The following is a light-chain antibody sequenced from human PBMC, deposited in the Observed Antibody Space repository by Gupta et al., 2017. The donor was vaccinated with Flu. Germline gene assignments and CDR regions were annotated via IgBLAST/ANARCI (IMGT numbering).Light chain of an antibody. J-gene: IGKJ3*01. CDR3: QQDDNSQVT. Sequence: EVVLTHSPGTLSLSPGERTTLSCWASQSIISNYLAWYQQKPGQAPRLLSYDTSTRATGIPDRVSGSGYGTDFTLTISRQEPEDFAVYYCQQDDNSQVTFGRGTKVDIK. V-gene: IGKV3-20*01. CDR1: QSIISNY. CDR2: DTS.